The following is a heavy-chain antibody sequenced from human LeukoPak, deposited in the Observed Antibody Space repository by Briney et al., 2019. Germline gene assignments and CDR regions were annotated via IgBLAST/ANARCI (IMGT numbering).Heavy chain of an antibody. Sequence: GGSLRLSCVASGLSFSSNYMSWGRQAPGKGVEWVSVIYRDGSSYYAESVKGRFTISRDNSKNTLYLQTNSLRAEDTAVYYCARDTDGGSAIDYWGQGTLVTVSS. CDR2: IYRDGSS. V-gene: IGHV3-66*01. D-gene: IGHD1-26*01. CDR1: GLSFSSNY. J-gene: IGHJ4*02. CDR3: ARDTDGGSAIDY.